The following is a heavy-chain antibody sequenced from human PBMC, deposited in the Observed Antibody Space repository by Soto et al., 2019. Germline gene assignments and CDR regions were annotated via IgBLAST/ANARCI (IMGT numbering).Heavy chain of an antibody. V-gene: IGHV1-18*04. CDR1: GYTFTSYG. Sequence: ASVKVSCKASGYTFTSYGISWVRQAPGQGLEWMGWISAYNGNTNYAQKLQGRVTMTTDTSTSTAYMELRSLRSDDTAVYYCARVHYYDSSGYPGYWGQGTLGTVSS. J-gene: IGHJ4*02. D-gene: IGHD3-22*01. CDR3: ARVHYYDSSGYPGY. CDR2: ISAYNGNT.